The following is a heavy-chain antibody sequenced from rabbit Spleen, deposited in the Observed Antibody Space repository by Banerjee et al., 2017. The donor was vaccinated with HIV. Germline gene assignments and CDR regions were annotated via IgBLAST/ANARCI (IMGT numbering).Heavy chain of an antibody. V-gene: IGHV1S40*01. CDR1: GVSFSGDSY. J-gene: IGHJ6*01. D-gene: IGHD8-1*01. Sequence: QSLEESGGDLVKPGASLTLTCIASGVSFSGDSYMCWVRQAPGKGLEWIACIYTASSGSTWYASWVNGRFSISRENAQNTVFLQMTSLTAADTATYFCARDGAGGSYFALWGQGTLVTVS. CDR2: IYTASSGST. CDR3: ARDGAGGSYFAL.